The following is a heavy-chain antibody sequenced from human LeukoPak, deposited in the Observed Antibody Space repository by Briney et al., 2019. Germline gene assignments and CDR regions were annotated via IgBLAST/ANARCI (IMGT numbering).Heavy chain of an antibody. J-gene: IGHJ5*02. CDR2: ISGSGVMT. CDR1: GFTFSDYA. CDR3: ARGSGYCSGGRCYGWFDP. D-gene: IGHD2-15*01. V-gene: IGHV3-11*04. Sequence: PGGSLRLSCAASGFTFSDYAMTWVRQAPGKGLEWVATISGSGVMTYYADSVKGRFTISRDNAKNSLYLQMNSLRAEDTAVYYCARGSGYCSGGRCYGWFDPWGQGTLVTVSS.